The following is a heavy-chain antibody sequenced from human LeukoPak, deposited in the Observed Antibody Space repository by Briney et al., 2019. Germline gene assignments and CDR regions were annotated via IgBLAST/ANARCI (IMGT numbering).Heavy chain of an antibody. CDR1: GFTFGNYW. CDR3: ARGYCPDTSCYPNWFDP. V-gene: IGHV3-7*04. D-gene: IGHD2-2*01. J-gene: IGHJ5*02. CDR2: IKHDGSAK. Sequence: GGSLRLSCAPSGFTFGNYWMTWVRQAPGKGLEWVANIKHDGSAKYYVDSVKGRFTISRDNAKNSLYLQMNSLRAEDTAVYYCARGYCPDTSCYPNWFDPWGQGTLVTVSS.